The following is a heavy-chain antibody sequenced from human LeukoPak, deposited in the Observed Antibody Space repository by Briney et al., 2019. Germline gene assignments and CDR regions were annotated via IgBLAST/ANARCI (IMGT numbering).Heavy chain of an antibody. CDR1: GFTFSSYA. D-gene: IGHD1-26*01. Sequence: GASLRLSCAASGFTFSSYAMSWVRQAPGKGLEWVSAISGSGGSTYYADSVKGRLTISRDNSKNTLYLQMNSLRAEDTAVYYCAKDQGSGSVFDYWGQGTLVTVSS. V-gene: IGHV3-23*01. CDR3: AKDQGSGSVFDY. J-gene: IGHJ4*02. CDR2: ISGSGGST.